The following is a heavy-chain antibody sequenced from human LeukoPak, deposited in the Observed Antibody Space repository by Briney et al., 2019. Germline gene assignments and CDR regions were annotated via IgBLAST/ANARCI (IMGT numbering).Heavy chain of an antibody. CDR3: ARGPEGFYYYYYMDV. CDR1: GYTFTSYY. J-gene: IGHJ6*03. Sequence: SVKVSCKASGYTFTSYYMHWVRQAPGQGLEWMGGIIPIFGTGNYAQKFQGRVTITADKSTSTAYMELSSLRSEDTAVYYCARGPEGFYYYYYMDVWGKGTTVTVSS. V-gene: IGHV1-69*06. CDR2: IIPIFGTG. D-gene: IGHD3-3*01.